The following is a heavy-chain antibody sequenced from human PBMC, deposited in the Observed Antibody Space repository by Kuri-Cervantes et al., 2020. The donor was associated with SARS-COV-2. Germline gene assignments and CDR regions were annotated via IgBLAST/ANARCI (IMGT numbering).Heavy chain of an antibody. CDR1: GFSLSTSGVG. V-gene: IGHV2-70*12. Sequence: SGPTLVKPTQTLTLTCTFSGFSLSTSGVGVGWIRQPPGKALEWLARIGWDVETSRSTSLETRLTISKDTSKNQVVLTMTNLDPVDTGTYYCARSIEPSGGFDYWGQGTLVTVSS. J-gene: IGHJ4*02. D-gene: IGHD6-6*01. CDR2: IGWDVET. CDR3: ARSIEPSGGFDY.